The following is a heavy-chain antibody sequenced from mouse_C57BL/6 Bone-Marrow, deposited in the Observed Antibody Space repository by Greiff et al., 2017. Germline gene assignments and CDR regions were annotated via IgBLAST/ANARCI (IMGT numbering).Heavy chain of an antibody. J-gene: IGHJ3*01. CDR3: ARSAYDGYRAWFAY. CDR2: INPNYGTT. D-gene: IGHD2-3*01. CDR1: GYSFTDYN. V-gene: IGHV1-39*01. Sequence: EVKLQESGPELVKPGASVKISCKASGYSFTDYNMNWVKQSNGKSLEWIGVINPNYGTTSYNQKFKGKATLTVDQSSSTAYMQLNSLTSEDSAVYYCARSAYDGYRAWFAYWGQGTLVTVSA.